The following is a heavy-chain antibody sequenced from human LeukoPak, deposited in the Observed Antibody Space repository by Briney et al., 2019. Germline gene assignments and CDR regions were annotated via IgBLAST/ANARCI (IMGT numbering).Heavy chain of an antibody. V-gene: IGHV3-15*01. CDR2: VNSQSEGATT. D-gene: IGHD3-22*01. Sequence: GGSLRLSCAASGFIFTNAWMNWVRQAPGKGLEWVGRVNSQSEGATTDDAAPVKVKFSISRDDSTNTLFLQMNSLKPADTAVYYCTTRGYYYDSSGFDYYFNYWGQGTLVTVSS. CDR3: TTRGYYYDSSGFDYYFNY. CDR1: GFIFTNAW. J-gene: IGHJ4*02.